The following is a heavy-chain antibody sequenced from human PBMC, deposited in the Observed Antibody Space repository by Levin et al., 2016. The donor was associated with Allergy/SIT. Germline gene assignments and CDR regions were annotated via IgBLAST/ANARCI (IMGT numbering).Heavy chain of an antibody. CDR1: GYSFTSYW. D-gene: IGHD2-2*01. J-gene: IGHJ4*02. Sequence: KVSCKGSGYSFTSYWISWVRQMPGKGLEWMGRIDPSDSYTNYSPSFQGHVTISADKSISTAYLQWSSLKASDTAMYYCATDGTDGVPHDYWGQGTLVTVSS. V-gene: IGHV5-10-1*01. CDR3: ATDGTDGVPHDY. CDR2: IDPSDSYT.